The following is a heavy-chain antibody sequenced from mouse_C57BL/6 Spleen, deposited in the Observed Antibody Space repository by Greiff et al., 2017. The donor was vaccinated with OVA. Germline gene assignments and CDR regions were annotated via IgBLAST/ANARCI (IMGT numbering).Heavy chain of an antibody. CDR1: GYTFTDYN. D-gene: IGHD2-1*01. V-gene: IGHV1-18*01. CDR3: ARWVYWNGFAY. J-gene: IGHJ3*01. Sequence: VQLQQSGPELVKPGASVKIPCKASGYTFTDYNMDWVKQSHGKSLEWIGDINPNNGGTIYNQQFKGKAPLTVDKSSSTAYMALRSLTAEDTAVYYCARWVYWNGFAYWGQGTLVTVSA. CDR2: INPNNGGT.